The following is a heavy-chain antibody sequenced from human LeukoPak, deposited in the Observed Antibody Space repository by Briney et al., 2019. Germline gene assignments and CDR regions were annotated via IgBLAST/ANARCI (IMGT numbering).Heavy chain of an antibody. Sequence: GGSLRLSCAASEFTFSDYYMSWIRHAPGKGLEWVSYISSSSSYTNYADSLKGRFTISGDNAKNSLYLQMNSLRAEDTAVYYCARASTTVTPYSCYGMDVWGKGTTVTVSS. D-gene: IGHD4-17*01. J-gene: IGHJ6*04. V-gene: IGHV3-11*06. CDR1: EFTFSDYY. CDR2: ISSSSSYT. CDR3: ARASTTVTPYSCYGMDV.